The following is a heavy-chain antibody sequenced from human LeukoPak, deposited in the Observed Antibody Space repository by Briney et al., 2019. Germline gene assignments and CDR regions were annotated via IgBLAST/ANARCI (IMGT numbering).Heavy chain of an antibody. V-gene: IGHV3-53*01. Sequence: GGSLRLSCAASGFTVSSNYMSWVRQAPGKGLEWVSVIYSGGSTYYADSVKGRFTISRDNSKNTLYLQMNSVRAEDTAVYYCAIATVGIMDVWGQGTTVTVSS. CDR3: AIATVGIMDV. CDR1: GFTVSSNY. CDR2: IYSGGST. J-gene: IGHJ6*02. D-gene: IGHD4-11*01.